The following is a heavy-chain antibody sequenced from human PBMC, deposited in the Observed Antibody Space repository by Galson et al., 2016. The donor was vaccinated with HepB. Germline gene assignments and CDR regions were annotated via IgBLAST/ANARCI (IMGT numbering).Heavy chain of an antibody. CDR1: GFTFSRYW. CDR2: IKEDGRDK. J-gene: IGHJ3*02. Sequence: SLRLSCAASGFTFSRYWMSWVRQAPGKGLEWAAYIKEDGRDKYYVDSVKGRVTISRDNAKNALYLQMNSLGAEDTAVYYCARDNSRRENSGYHAFDIWGQGTMVTVSS. CDR3: ARDNSRRENSGYHAFDI. V-gene: IGHV3-7*05. D-gene: IGHD3-22*01.